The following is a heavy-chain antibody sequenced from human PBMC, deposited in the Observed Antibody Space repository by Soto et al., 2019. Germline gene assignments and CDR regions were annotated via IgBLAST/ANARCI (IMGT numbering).Heavy chain of an antibody. D-gene: IGHD2-2*01. CDR1: EFTFSSYG. CDR2: IWYDGSNK. Sequence: GGSLRLSCAASEFTFSSYGMHWVRQAPGKGLEWVAVIWYDGSNKYYADSVKGRFTISRDNSKNTLYLQMNSLRAEDTAVYYCARDRYCSSTSCYYYGMDVWGQGTTVTVSS. V-gene: IGHV3-33*01. J-gene: IGHJ6*02. CDR3: ARDRYCSSTSCYYYGMDV.